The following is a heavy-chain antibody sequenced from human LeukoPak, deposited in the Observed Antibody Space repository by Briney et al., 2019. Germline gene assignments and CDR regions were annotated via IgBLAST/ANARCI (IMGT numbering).Heavy chain of an antibody. CDR3: ARGGGLYSSRKFDY. D-gene: IGHD6-13*01. Sequence: SETLSLTCAVYGGSFSGNYWSWIRQPPGKGLEWIGEINHSGSTNYNPSLKSLFSTSVDTSKNQFSLKLSSVTAADTAVYYCARGGGLYSSRKFDYWGQGTLVTVSS. CDR2: INHSGST. J-gene: IGHJ4*02. CDR1: GGSFSGNY. V-gene: IGHV4-34*01.